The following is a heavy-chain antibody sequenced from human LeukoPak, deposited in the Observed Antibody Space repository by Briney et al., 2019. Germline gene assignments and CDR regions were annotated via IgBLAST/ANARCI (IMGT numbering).Heavy chain of an antibody. CDR2: IYSGGST. CDR1: GFTVSSNY. V-gene: IGHV3-53*04. CDR3: ARGGALGNTYGHQAY. D-gene: IGHD5-18*01. J-gene: IGHJ4*02. Sequence: GGSLRLSCAASGFTVSSNYMSWVRQAPGKGLEWVSVIYSGGSTYYADSMKGRFTISRHNSKNTLYLQMNSLRAEDTAVYYCARGGALGNTYGHQAYWGQGTLVTVSS.